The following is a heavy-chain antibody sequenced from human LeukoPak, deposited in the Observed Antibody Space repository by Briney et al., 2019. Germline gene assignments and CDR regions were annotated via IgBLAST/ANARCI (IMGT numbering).Heavy chain of an antibody. CDR2: VYYSGST. CDR3: ARDGAPYYDILTGYYYQNWFDP. D-gene: IGHD3-9*01. Sequence: PSETLSLTCTVSGGSISSYFWSWIRQPPGKGLEWIGYVYYSGSTNYNPSLKSRVTISVDTSKNQFSLKLSSVTAADTAVYYCARDGAPYYDILTGYYYQNWFDPWGQGTLVTVSS. J-gene: IGHJ5*02. CDR1: GGSISSYF. V-gene: IGHV4-59*01.